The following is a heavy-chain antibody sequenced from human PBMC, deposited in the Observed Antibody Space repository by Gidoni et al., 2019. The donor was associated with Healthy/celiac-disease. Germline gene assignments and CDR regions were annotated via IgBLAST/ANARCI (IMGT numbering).Heavy chain of an antibody. CDR3: ARASLYGSGGSCYY. J-gene: IGHJ4*02. D-gene: IGHD2-15*01. CDR2: ISSSSSDI. V-gene: IGHV3-21*01. Sequence: EVQLVESGGGLVKPGGSLRLSCAASGFPFSSYSMNWVRQAPGKWLEWVSSISSSSSDIYYADSVKGRFTISRDNAKNSLYLQMNSLRAKDTAVYYCARASLYGSGGSCYYWGQGTLVTVSS. CDR1: GFPFSSYS.